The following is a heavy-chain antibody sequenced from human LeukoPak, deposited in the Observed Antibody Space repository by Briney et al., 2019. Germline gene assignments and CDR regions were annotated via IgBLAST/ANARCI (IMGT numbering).Heavy chain of an antibody. CDR1: GFTFNNYA. CDR3: ARDPNGDYVGAFDI. Sequence: PGGSLRLSCAASGFTFNNYAMMWLRQAPAKGPEWVSAIRGSGGGTQYADSVRGRFTISRDNSKNTLYLQMNRLRAEDTAVYYCARDPNGDYVGAFDILGQGTMVTVSS. V-gene: IGHV3-23*01. CDR2: IRGSGGGT. J-gene: IGHJ3*02. D-gene: IGHD4-23*01.